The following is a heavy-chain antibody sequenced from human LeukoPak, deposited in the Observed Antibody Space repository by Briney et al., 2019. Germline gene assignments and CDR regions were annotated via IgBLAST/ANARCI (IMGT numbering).Heavy chain of an antibody. V-gene: IGHV3-33*08. J-gene: IGHJ4*02. CDR3: ARGPQSYSSGHYFDY. CDR2: IWYDGSNK. D-gene: IGHD6-25*01. CDR1: GFTFSSYW. Sequence: GGCLRLSCAASGFTFSSYWMHWVRPAPGKGLEWVAVIWYDGSNKYYADSVKGRFTISRDNSKNTLYLQMNSLRAEDTAVYYCARGPQSYSSGHYFDYWGQGTLVTVSS.